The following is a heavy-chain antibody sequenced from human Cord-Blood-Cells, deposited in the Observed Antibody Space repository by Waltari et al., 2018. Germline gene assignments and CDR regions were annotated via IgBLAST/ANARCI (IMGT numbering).Heavy chain of an antibody. CDR3: ARGRFLEWYHDAFDI. CDR2: MNPNSGNT. V-gene: IGHV1-8*01. D-gene: IGHD3-3*01. Sequence: GWMNPNSGNTGYAQKFQGRVTMTRNTSISTAYMELSSLRSEDTAVYYCARGRFLEWYHDAFDIWGQGTMVTVSS. J-gene: IGHJ3*02.